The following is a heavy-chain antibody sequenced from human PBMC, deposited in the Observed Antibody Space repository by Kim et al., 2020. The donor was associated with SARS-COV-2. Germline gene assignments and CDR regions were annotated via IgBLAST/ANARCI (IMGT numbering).Heavy chain of an antibody. CDR1: GYTLTELS. Sequence: ASVKVSCKVSGYTLTELSMHWVRQAPGKGLEWMGGFDPEDGETIYAQKFQGRVTMTEDTSTDTAYMELSSLRSEDTAVYYCATGGYGDYVFTLEFDYWGQGTLVTVSS. V-gene: IGHV1-24*01. CDR2: FDPEDGET. D-gene: IGHD4-17*01. J-gene: IGHJ4*02. CDR3: ATGGYGDYVFTLEFDY.